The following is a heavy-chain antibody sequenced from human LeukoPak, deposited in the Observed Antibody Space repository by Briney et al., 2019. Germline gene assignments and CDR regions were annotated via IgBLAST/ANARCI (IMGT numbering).Heavy chain of an antibody. J-gene: IGHJ3*02. CDR1: GFTFSSYA. CDR3: AREYRSYSYGRGALDI. V-gene: IGHV3-30-3*01. CDR2: ISYDGSNK. Sequence: GGSLRLSCAASGFTFSSYAMHWVRQAPGKGLEWVAVISYDGSNKYYADSVKGRFTISRDNSKNTLYLQMNSLRAEDTAVYYCAREYRSYSYGRGALDIWGQGTMVTVSS. D-gene: IGHD3-16*01.